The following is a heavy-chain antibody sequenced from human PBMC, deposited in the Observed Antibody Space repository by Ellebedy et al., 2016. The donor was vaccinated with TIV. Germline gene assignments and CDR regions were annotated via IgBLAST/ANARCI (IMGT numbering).Heavy chain of an antibody. J-gene: IGHJ4*02. Sequence: GESLKISCAASGFTFDDYAMHWVRQAPGKGLVWVSRINSDGSSTSYADSVKGRFTISRDNAKNTLYLQMNSLRAEDTAVYYCARDQRGVPFDYWGQGTLVTVSS. V-gene: IGHV3-74*01. CDR2: INSDGSST. D-gene: IGHD2-8*01. CDR1: GFTFDDYA. CDR3: ARDQRGVPFDY.